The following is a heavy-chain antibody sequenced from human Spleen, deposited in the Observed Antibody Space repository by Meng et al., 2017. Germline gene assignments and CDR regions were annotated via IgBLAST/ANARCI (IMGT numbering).Heavy chain of an antibody. CDR3: ARGYYGSGSYYNPSDYGMGV. D-gene: IGHD3-10*01. J-gene: IGHJ6*02. V-gene: IGHV1-2*06. CDR1: GYNFPDYW. Sequence: ASVKVSCKPSGYNFPDYWLHWVRRAPGQGLEWMGRIDPKSGDTHYAQRFQGRVTMTGDTSISTAYMELSGLRSDDTAVYYCARGYYGSGSYYNPSDYGMGVWGQRAKVTVS. CDR2: IDPKSGDT.